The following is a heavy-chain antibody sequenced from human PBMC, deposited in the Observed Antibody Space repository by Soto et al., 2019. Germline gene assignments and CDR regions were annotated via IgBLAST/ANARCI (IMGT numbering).Heavy chain of an antibody. CDR2: IVGLFGTT. CDR1: GGTFSSYA. V-gene: IGHV1-69*01. D-gene: IGHD3-22*01. Sequence: QVQLVQSGAEVKKPGSSVKVSCKASGGTFSSYAISWVRQAPGQGLEWLGGIVGLFGTTNYAQKFEGRITITAEEITSTAYMELSSLRSDDTAVYYCERGPYYYHSGRDYWGKGNLVTVSP. J-gene: IGHJ4*02. CDR3: ERGPYYYHSGRDY.